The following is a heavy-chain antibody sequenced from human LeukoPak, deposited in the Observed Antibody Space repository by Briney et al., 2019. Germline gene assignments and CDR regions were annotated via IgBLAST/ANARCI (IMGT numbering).Heavy chain of an antibody. Sequence: ASVKVSCKASGYTFTGYYMHWVRQAPGQGLEWMGRINPSSGGTNYAQKFQGRVTMTRDTSISTAYMELSRLESDDTAVYYCAWGQCGGDCYAVNCWGQGTLVTVSS. J-gene: IGHJ4*02. D-gene: IGHD2-21*02. CDR2: INPSSGGT. CDR3: AWGQCGGDCYAVNC. CDR1: GYTFTGYY. V-gene: IGHV1-2*06.